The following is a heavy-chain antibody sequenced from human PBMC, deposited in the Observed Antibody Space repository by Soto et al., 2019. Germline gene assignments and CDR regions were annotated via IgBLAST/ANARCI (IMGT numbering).Heavy chain of an antibody. Sequence: GESLKISCKGSGDSFTSYWIGWVRQMPGKGLEWMGIIYPGDSDTRYSPSFQGQVTISRDDSKNTLYLQMNSLKTEDTAVYYCTTGLSSGYYNFDYWGQGTPVTVSS. CDR2: IYPGDSDT. D-gene: IGHD3-22*01. J-gene: IGHJ4*02. CDR3: TTGLSSGYYNFDY. CDR1: GDSFTSYW. V-gene: IGHV5-51*01.